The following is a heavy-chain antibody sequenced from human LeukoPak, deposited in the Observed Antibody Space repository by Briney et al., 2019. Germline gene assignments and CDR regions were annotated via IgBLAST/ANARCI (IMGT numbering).Heavy chain of an antibody. Sequence: GGSLRLSCAASGFTFDDYGMSRVRQAPGKGLEWVSGINWNGGSTGYADSVKGRFTISRDNAKNSLYLQMNSLRAEDTALYYCARSYYYDSSGYSRPFDYWGQGTLVTVSS. D-gene: IGHD3-22*01. CDR2: INWNGGST. V-gene: IGHV3-20*04. CDR1: GFTFDDYG. J-gene: IGHJ4*02. CDR3: ARSYYYDSSGYSRPFDY.